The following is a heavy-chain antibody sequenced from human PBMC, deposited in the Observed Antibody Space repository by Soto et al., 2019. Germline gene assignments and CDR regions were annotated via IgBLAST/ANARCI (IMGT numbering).Heavy chain of an antibody. D-gene: IGHD6-19*01. CDR3: ARHSGWPNWFDP. Sequence: GGSLRLSCAASGFTFSSYWMSWVRQAPGKGLEWVSFIYGGDNTYYADSVKGRFTISRDNSKNTLYLQMNTLRAEDTAVYYCARHSGWPNWFDPWGQGTLVTVSS. J-gene: IGHJ5*02. CDR1: GFTFSSYW. CDR2: IYGGDNT. V-gene: IGHV3-66*04.